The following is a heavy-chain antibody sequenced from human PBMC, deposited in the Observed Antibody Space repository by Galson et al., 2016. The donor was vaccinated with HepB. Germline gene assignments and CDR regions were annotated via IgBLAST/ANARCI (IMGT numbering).Heavy chain of an antibody. D-gene: IGHD3-22*01. CDR2: LSGSGGST. J-gene: IGHJ5*02. Sequence: SLRLSCAAAGFTFSSYAMSWVRQAPGKGLEWVSALSGSGGSTYYADSVKGRFTISGDNSKSTLYLQMNSLRSEDTAVYYCAADTTGGFDSGGLWWFDPWGQGTLVTVSS. V-gene: IGHV3-23*01. CDR3: AADTTGGFDSGGLWWFDP. CDR1: GFTFSSYA.